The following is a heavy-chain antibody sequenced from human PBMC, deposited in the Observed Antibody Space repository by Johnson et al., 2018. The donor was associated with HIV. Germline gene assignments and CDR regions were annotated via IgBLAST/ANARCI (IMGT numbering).Heavy chain of an antibody. CDR2: ISDDGSSK. CDR1: GFTLSRYA. V-gene: IGHV3-30*04. J-gene: IGHJ3*02. CDR3: ASPQAGDYPQYDAFPI. Sequence: QVQLVESGGGVVQPGRSLRLSCAASGFTLSRYAVHWVRQAPGKGLDWVAVISDDGSSKYYADFVKGRFTISRDNAQNTLYLQMNSLRAEDTAVYYCASPQAGDYPQYDAFPIWGQGTVFTVSS. D-gene: IGHD4-17*01.